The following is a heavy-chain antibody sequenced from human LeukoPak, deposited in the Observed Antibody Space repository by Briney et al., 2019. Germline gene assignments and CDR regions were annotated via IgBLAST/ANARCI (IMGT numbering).Heavy chain of an antibody. CDR2: IIPIFGTA. J-gene: IGHJ5*02. CDR1: GGTFSSYT. V-gene: IGHV1-69*05. D-gene: IGHD4-17*01. Sequence: SVKVSCKASGGTFSSYTISWVRQAPGQGLEWMGGIIPIFGTANYAQKFQGRVTITTDESTSTAYMELSSLRSEDTAVYYCARDYGDYQNCFDPWGQGTLVTVSS. CDR3: ARDYGDYQNCFDP.